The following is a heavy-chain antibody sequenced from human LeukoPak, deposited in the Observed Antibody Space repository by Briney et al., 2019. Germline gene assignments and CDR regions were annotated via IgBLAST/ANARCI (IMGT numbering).Heavy chain of an antibody. CDR3: ARGNCGGDCYWGDYYYYGMDV. D-gene: IGHD2-21*02. J-gene: IGHJ6*02. V-gene: IGHV5-51*01. CDR2: IYPGDSDT. CDR1: GYSFTSYW. Sequence: GESLKISCKGSGYSFTSYWIGWVRQMPGKGLEWMGIIYPGDSDTRYSPSFQGQVTISADKSISTAYLQWSSLKASDTAMYYCARGNCGGDCYWGDYYYYGMDVWGQGTTVTVSS.